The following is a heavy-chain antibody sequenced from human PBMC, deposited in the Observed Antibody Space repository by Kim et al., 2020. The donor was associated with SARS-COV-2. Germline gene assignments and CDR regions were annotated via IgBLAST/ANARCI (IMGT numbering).Heavy chain of an antibody. CDR3: ARGLTANA. D-gene: IGHD7-27*01. Sequence: GGSLRLSCTASGFTFSSYGMSWVRQAPGKGLEWVSAITGSGDTTYYADSVKGRFTISRDSSKNTLYLQMNSLRAEDTAVYYCARGLTANAWGQGTLVTVS. CDR1: GFTFSSYG. CDR2: ITGSGDTT. V-gene: IGHV3-23*01. J-gene: IGHJ5*02.